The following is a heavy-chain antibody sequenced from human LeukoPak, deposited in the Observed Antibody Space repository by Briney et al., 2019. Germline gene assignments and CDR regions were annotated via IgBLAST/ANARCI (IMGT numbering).Heavy chain of an antibody. CDR3: AKVGGGSYDGRFDP. J-gene: IGHJ5*02. CDR1: GFTFSSYW. CDR2: ISDDGSNK. Sequence: GGSLRLSCAASGFTFSSYWMSWVHQAPGKGLEWVAVISDDGSNKYYADSVKGRFTISRDNSKNTLYLQMNSLRAEDTAVYYCAKVGGGSYDGRFDPWGQGTLVTVSS. D-gene: IGHD1-26*01. V-gene: IGHV3-30*18.